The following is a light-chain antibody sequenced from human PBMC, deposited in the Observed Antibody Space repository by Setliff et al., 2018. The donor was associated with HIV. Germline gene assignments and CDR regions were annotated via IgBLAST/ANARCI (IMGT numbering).Light chain of an antibody. CDR3: QQGNNLLLT. V-gene: IGKV3-11*01. Sequence: EIVLTQSPATLSLSPGERATLSCRASQSVSRDLAWYQQKPGQAPRLLIYDASNRATGIPVRFSGSGYGTDFSLTISSLEPEDFAVYYCQQGNNLLLTFGGGTKVDIK. CDR2: DAS. CDR1: QSVSRD. J-gene: IGKJ4*01.